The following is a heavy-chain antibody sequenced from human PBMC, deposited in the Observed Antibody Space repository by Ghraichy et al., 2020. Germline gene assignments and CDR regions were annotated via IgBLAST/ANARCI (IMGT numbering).Heavy chain of an antibody. V-gene: IGHV4-59*01. CDR1: GGSISSYY. Sequence: SPTLSLTCSVSGGSISSYYWNWIRQPPGKGLEWIGYIYYSGSTNYNPSLKSRVTISVDTSKNQFSLKLTSVTAADTAVYYCAREYSSPREVFGMDVWGQGTTVTVSS. CDR2: IYYSGST. J-gene: IGHJ6*02. CDR3: AREYSSPREVFGMDV. D-gene: IGHD6-19*01.